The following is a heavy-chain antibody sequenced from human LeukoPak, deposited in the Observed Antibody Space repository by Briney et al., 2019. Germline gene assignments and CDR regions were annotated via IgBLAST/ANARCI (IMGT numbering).Heavy chain of an antibody. D-gene: IGHD5-18*01. V-gene: IGHV3-30*18. CDR1: GFTFSTYD. Sequence: GGSLRLSCAASGFTFSTYDMHWVRQAPGKGLEWVAVTSYDGSNKYYADSVKGRFTISRDNSKNTLYLQMNSLRAEDTAVYYCAKPSSPHIWLHSAPDYWGQGTLVTVSS. CDR2: TSYDGSNK. CDR3: AKPSSPHIWLHSAPDY. J-gene: IGHJ4*02.